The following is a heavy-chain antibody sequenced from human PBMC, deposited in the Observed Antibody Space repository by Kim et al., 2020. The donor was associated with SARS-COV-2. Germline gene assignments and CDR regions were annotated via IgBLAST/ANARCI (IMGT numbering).Heavy chain of an antibody. CDR1: GFTFSSYW. V-gene: IGHV3-7*01. J-gene: IGHJ5*02. CDR3: ARLFDP. Sequence: GGSLSLSCAASGFTFSSYWMSWVRQAPGKGLEWVANIKQDGSENNYVDSVKGRFTISRDNAKHSLHLQMSSLSAEDTAVYYCARLFDPWGQGTLVPFS. CDR2: IKQDGSEN.